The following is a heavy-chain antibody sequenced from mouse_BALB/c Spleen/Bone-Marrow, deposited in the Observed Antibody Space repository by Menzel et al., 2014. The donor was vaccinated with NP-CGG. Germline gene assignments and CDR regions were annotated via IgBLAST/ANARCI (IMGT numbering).Heavy chain of an antibody. V-gene: IGHV3-8*02. D-gene: IGHD1-1*01. CDR1: GDSITSGY. CDR2: ISYSGST. Sequence: VQLQQSGPSLVRPSQTLSLTCSVTGDSITSGYWSWIRKFPGNKLEYMGYISYSGSTYYNPSLKSRISITRDTSKNQYYLQLNSVTTEDTATYYCARGGGSSYNYAMDYWGQGTSVTVSP. CDR3: ARGGGSSYNYAMDY. J-gene: IGHJ4*01.